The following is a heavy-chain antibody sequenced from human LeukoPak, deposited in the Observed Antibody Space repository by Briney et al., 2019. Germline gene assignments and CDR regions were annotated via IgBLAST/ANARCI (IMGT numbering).Heavy chain of an antibody. J-gene: IGHJ6*03. CDR2: IIPIFGTA. V-gene: IGHV1-69*06. CDR1: GGTFSSYA. CDR3: ARVYCSSTSSKLPNCYYYYMDV. D-gene: IGHD2-2*01. Sequence: ASVKVSCKASGGTFSSYAISWVRQAPGQGLEWMGGIIPIFGTANYAQKFQGRVTITADKSTSTAYMELSSLRSEDTAVYYCARVYCSSTSSKLPNCYYYYMDVWGKGTTVTVSS.